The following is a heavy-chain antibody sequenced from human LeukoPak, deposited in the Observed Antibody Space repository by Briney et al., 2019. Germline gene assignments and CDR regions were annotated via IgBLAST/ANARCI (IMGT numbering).Heavy chain of an antibody. J-gene: IGHJ5*02. CDR3: ARKTNDWFDP. Sequence: SETLSLTCAVYGGSFSGYYWSWIRQPPGKGLEWIGEINHSGSTNYNPSLKSRVTISVDTSKNQFSLKLSSVNAADTAVYYCARKTNDWFDPWGQGTLVTVSS. CDR1: GGSFSGYY. V-gene: IGHV4-34*01. CDR2: INHSGST. D-gene: IGHD2-8*01.